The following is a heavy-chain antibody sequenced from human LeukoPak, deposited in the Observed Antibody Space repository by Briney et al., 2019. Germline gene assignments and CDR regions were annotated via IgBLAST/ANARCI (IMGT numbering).Heavy chain of an antibody. CDR3: ARGLRSNPNWFDP. D-gene: IGHD4-17*01. V-gene: IGHV4-59*01. CDR2: IYYGGST. J-gene: IGHJ5*02. Sequence: SETPSLTGTVSGGSISSYYWNWIRQPPGKGLEWIGYIYYGGSTNYNPSLKSRVIMSVDASKNQFSLRLSSVTAADTAVYYCARGLRSNPNWFDPWGQGTLVTVSS. CDR1: GGSISSYY.